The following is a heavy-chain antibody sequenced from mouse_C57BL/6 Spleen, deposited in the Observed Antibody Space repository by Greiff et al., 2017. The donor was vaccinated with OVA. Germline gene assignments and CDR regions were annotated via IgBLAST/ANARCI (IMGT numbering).Heavy chain of an antibody. CDR1: GYTFTSYW. J-gene: IGHJ4*01. CDR2: INPSSGYT. Sequence: QVQLQQSGAELAKPGASVKLSCKASGYTFTSYWMHWVKQRPGQGLEWIGYINPSSGYTKYNQKFKDKATLTADISSSTAYMQLSSLTYEDSAVYYCARIREYAMDYWGQGTSVTVSS. CDR3: ARIREYAMDY. V-gene: IGHV1-7*01.